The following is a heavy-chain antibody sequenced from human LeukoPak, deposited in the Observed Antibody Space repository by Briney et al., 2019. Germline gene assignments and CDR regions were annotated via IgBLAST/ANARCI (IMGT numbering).Heavy chain of an antibody. V-gene: IGHV4-59*01. J-gene: IGHJ2*01. CDR1: GGSISSYY. Sequence: SETLSLTCTVSGGSISSYYWSWIRQPPGKGLEWIGYIYYSGSTNYNPFLKSRVTISVDTSKNQFSLKLSSVTAADTAVYYCARVAYSNYVGYAYRYFDLWGRGTLVTVSS. CDR2: IYYSGST. CDR3: ARVAYSNYVGYAYRYFDL. D-gene: IGHD4-11*01.